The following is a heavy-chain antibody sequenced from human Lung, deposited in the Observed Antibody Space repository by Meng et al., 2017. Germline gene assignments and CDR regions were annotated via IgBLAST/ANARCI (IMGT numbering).Heavy chain of an antibody. CDR1: GGSFSDSY. CDR3: ARGPTTMKHDFDY. D-gene: IGHD4-11*01. Sequence: EPRPQGGASLVTPSDTCSPTCCFSGGSFSDSYRSWIGQPPEKGLGWIGEINHTGNTNYIPCLESRATISVDTSQNNLSLKLSSVTAADSAVYYDARGPTTMKHDFDYWGQGTLVTVSS. J-gene: IGHJ4*02. V-gene: IGHV4-34*01. CDR2: INHTGNT.